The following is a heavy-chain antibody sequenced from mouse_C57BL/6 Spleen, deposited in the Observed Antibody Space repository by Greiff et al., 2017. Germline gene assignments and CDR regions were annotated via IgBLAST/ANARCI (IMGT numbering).Heavy chain of an antibody. V-gene: IGHV5-4*01. Sequence: EVMLVESGGGLVKPGGSLKLSCAASGFTFSSYAMSWVRQTPEKRLEWVATISDGGSCTYYPDNVKGRFTISRDNAKNNLYLQMSHLKSEDTAMYYCARDNYYDYDDHYYAMDYWGQGTSVTVSS. D-gene: IGHD2-4*01. CDR1: GFTFSSYA. CDR2: ISDGGSCT. CDR3: ARDNYYDYDDHYYAMDY. J-gene: IGHJ4*01.